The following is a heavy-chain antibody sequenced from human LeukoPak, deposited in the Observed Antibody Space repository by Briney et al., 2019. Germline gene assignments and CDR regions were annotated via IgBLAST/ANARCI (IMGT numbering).Heavy chain of an antibody. CDR3: ARAGRVSYYYYMDV. CDR2: INHSGST. D-gene: IGHD3-10*01. Sequence: PSETLSLTCAVYGGSFSGYYWSWIRQPPGKGPEWIGEINHSGSTNYNPSLKSRVTISVDTSKNQFSLKLSSVTAADTAVYYCARAGRVSYYYYMDVWGKGTTVTVSS. CDR1: GGSFSGYY. J-gene: IGHJ6*03. V-gene: IGHV4-34*01.